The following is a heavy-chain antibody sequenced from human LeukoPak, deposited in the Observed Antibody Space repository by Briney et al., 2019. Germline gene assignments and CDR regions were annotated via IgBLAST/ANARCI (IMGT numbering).Heavy chain of an antibody. CDR1: GFTFSSYA. CDR3: ARGHRAWSY. J-gene: IGHJ4*02. D-gene: IGHD3-3*01. V-gene: IGHV3-30*03. Sequence: GGSLRLSCAASGFTFSSYAMTWVRQAPGKGLEWVAVISYDGSNKYYADSVKGRFTISRDNAKNSLYLQMNSLRVDDTAVYYCARGHRAWSYWGQGTLVTVSS. CDR2: ISYDGSNK.